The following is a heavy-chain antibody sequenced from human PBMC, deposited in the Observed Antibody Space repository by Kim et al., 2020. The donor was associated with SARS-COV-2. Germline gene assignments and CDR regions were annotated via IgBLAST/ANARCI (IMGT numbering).Heavy chain of an antibody. D-gene: IGHD1-26*01. Sequence: GGSLRLSCAASGFTFSSYGMHWVRQAPGKGLEWVAVISYDGSNKYYADSVKGRFTISRDNSKNTLYLQMNSLRAEDTAVYYCAKDLRGAFFGGSSFDYWGQGTLVTVSS. J-gene: IGHJ4*02. V-gene: IGHV3-30*18. CDR1: GFTFSSYG. CDR3: AKDLRGAFFGGSSFDY. CDR2: ISYDGSNK.